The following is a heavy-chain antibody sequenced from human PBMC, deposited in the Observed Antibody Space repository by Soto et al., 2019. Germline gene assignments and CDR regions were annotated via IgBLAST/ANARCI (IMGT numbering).Heavy chain of an antibody. V-gene: IGHV4-39*01. CDR1: GVSISSSSYY. Sequence: SETLSLTCSVSGVSISSSSYYWGWIRQPPGKGLEWIGSIYYSGTTFHNPSLKSRVSISVDTSKNHFSLNLTSVTAADTAVYYCARQGTSLRPNIAGDDADTYAMRGRGTTVTVS. CDR2: IYYSGTT. J-gene: IGHJ6*02. CDR3: ARQGTSLRPNIAGDDADTYAM. D-gene: IGHD1-26*01.